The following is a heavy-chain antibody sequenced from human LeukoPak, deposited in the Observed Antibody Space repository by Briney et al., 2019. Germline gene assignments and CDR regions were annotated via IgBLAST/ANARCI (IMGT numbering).Heavy chain of an antibody. CDR3: ATGTIYCSSCSDDY. Sequence: EASVKVSCKVSGYTLTELSVHWVRQAPGKGLEWMGGFDPEDGETPIFAQKFQGRVTMTEDTSTDTAYMELSSLRSEDTAVYYCATGTIYCSSCSDDYWGQGTLVTVSS. D-gene: IGHD2-2*01. J-gene: IGHJ4*02. CDR2: FDPEDGET. CDR1: GYTLTELS. V-gene: IGHV1-24*01.